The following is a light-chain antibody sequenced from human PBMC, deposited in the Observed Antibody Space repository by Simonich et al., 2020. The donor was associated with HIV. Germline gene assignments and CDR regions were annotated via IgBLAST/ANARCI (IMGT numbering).Light chain of an antibody. Sequence: QSALTQPASVSGSPGQSITISCTGTSSDVGGYNYVSWYQPHPGKAPKIMIYDVSKRPSGVSNRFSGSKSGNTASLTISGLQAEDEADYYCSSYTSSSTWVFGGGTKLTVL. J-gene: IGLJ3*02. CDR2: DVS. V-gene: IGLV2-14*01. CDR1: SSDVGGYNY. CDR3: SSYTSSSTWV.